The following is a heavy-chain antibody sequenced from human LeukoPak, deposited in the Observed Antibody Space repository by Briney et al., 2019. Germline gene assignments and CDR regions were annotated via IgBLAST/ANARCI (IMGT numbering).Heavy chain of an antibody. CDR1: GYSFTSYW. J-gene: IGHJ5*02. D-gene: IGHD3-10*01. Sequence: ESLKISCKGSGYSFTSYWIGWVRQMPGKGLEWMGIIYPGDSDTRYSPSFQGQVTISADKSIGTAYLQWSSLKASDTAMYYCARRVTMVRGVISQANWFDPWGQGTLVTVSS. CDR3: ARRVTMVRGVISQANWFDP. CDR2: IYPGDSDT. V-gene: IGHV5-51*01.